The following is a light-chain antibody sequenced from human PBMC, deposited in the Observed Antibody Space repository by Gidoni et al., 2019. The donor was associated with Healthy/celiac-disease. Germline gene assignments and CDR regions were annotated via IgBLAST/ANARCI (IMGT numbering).Light chain of an antibody. V-gene: IGKV3-15*01. Sequence: EIVMTQSPATLSVYPGERATLSCRASQSVSSNLAWYQQKPGQAPRLLIYCASTRATGIPARFSGSGSGTEFTLTISSLQSEDFAVYYCQQYNNWPQWTFGQGTKVEIK. CDR1: QSVSSN. J-gene: IGKJ1*01. CDR3: QQYNNWPQWT. CDR2: CAS.